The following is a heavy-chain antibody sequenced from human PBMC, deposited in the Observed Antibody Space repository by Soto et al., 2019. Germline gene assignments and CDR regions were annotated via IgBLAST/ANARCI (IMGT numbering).Heavy chain of an antibody. J-gene: IGHJ5*02. CDR3: ARHQWELPSCWFDP. D-gene: IGHD1-26*01. V-gene: IGHV4-39*01. CDR2: VYYSGST. Sequence: SETLSLTCTVSGGSISGSTYYWGWIRQPPGKGLEWIATVYYSGSTYYNPSLKSRVTISVDTSKNQFSLNLNSVTAADTAVYYCARHQWELPSCWFDPWGQGTLVTVSS. CDR1: GGSISGSTYY.